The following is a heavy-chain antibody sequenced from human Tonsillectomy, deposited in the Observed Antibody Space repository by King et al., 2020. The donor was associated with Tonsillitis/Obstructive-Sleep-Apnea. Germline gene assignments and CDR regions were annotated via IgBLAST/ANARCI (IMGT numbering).Heavy chain of an antibody. D-gene: IGHD6-19*01. CDR1: GGSISSYY. CDR3: AREADDAFDI. V-gene: IGHV4-59*01. J-gene: IGHJ3*02. Sequence: VQLQESGPGLVKPSETLSLTCTVSGGSISSYYWSWIRQPPGKGLEWIGYIYYSGSTKYNPSLKIRVTISVDTSKNQFSLKLSSMTAADTAIYYCAREADDAFDIWGQGTMVTVSS. CDR2: IYYSGST.